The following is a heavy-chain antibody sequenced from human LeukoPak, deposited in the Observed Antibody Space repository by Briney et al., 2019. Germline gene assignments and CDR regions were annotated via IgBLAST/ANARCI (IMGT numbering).Heavy chain of an antibody. Sequence: GGSLRLSCAASGFAFSTYSMIWVRQAPGKGLEWVSAISGSGGDTYYADSVKGRFTISRDNSKNTLYLQMNSLTAEDTAVYYCAKRSVTMIIVDIDYWGQGTLVTVSS. CDR3: AKRSVTMIIVDIDY. D-gene: IGHD3-22*01. J-gene: IGHJ4*02. CDR1: GFAFSTYS. V-gene: IGHV3-23*01. CDR2: ISGSGGDT.